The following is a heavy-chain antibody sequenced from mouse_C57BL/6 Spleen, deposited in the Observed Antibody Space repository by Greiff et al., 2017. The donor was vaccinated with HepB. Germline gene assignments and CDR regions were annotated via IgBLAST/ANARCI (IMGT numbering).Heavy chain of an antibody. D-gene: IGHD1-1*01. CDR2: IDPETGGT. Sequence: QVQLQQSGAELVRPGASVTLSCKASGYTFTDYEMHWVKQTPVHGLEWIGAIDPETGGTAYNQKFKGKAILTADKSSSTAYMELRSLTSEDSAVYYCTRSTTVVDPWFADWGQGTLVTVSA. V-gene: IGHV1-15*01. CDR1: GYTFTDYE. J-gene: IGHJ3*01. CDR3: TRSTTVVDPWFAD.